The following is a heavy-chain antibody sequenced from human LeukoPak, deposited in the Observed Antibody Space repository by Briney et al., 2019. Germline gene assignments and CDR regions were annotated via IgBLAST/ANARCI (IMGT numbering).Heavy chain of an antibody. J-gene: IGHJ4*02. D-gene: IGHD7-27*01. CDR3: ARDFANWAYY. V-gene: IGHV1-2*02. CDR2: IDPNSGGA. Sequence: GASVEVSCKASGYTFTDYYMHWVRQAPGQGLEWMGWIDPNSGGASYAQRFQGRVTMTRDTSISTAYMELSGLRSDDTAVYYCARDFANWAYYWGQGTLVTVSS. CDR1: GYTFTDYY.